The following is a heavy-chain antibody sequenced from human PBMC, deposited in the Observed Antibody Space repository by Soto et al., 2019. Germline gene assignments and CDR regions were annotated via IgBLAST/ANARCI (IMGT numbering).Heavy chain of an antibody. CDR2: ISSSGSTI. V-gene: IGHV3-11*01. D-gene: IGHD5-18*01. J-gene: IGHJ4*02. CDR3: ARANVDTAMEFDY. Sequence: GGSLRLSCAASGFTFSDYYMSWIRQAPGKGLEWVSYISSSGSTIYYADSVKGRFTISRDNAKNSLYLQMNSLRAEDTAVYYCARANVDTAMEFDYWGQGTLVTVSS. CDR1: GFTFSDYY.